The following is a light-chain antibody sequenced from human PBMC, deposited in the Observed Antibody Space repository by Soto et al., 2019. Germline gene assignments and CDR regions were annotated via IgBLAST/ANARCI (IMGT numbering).Light chain of an antibody. Sequence: QSALTQPASVSGSPGQSITISCTGTSYDVGAYNYVSWYQQHPGKAPKLMISEVSNRPSGISNRFSGSKSGNTASLTISGLQAEDEADYYCNSYTIASTRVFGGGTKLTVL. CDR2: EVS. CDR3: NSYTIASTRV. V-gene: IGLV2-14*01. J-gene: IGLJ3*02. CDR1: SYDVGAYNY.